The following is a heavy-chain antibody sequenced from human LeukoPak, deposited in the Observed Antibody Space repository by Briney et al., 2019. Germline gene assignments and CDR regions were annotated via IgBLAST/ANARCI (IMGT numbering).Heavy chain of an antibody. CDR2: IKQDGSEK. CDR1: GFSFSNYW. D-gene: IGHD1-26*01. CDR3: ARDKIVGATNFDY. Sequence: GGSLRLSCAASGFSFSNYWMSWVRQVPGKGLEWVANIKQDGSEKYYVDSVKGRFTISRDNAKNSLYLQMNSLRAEDTAKYYCARDKIVGATNFDYWGREPWSPSPQ. J-gene: IGHJ4*02. V-gene: IGHV3-7*03.